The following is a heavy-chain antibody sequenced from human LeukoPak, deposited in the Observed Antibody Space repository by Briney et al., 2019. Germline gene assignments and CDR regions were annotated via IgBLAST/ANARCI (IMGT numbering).Heavy chain of an antibody. Sequence: GGSLRLSCTASGFTFGDYAMSWVRQAPGKGLEWVGFIRSKAYGGTTEYAASVKGRFTISRDDSKSIAYLQMNSLKTEDAAVYYCTRSRVVPAALDYWGQGTLVTVSS. CDR3: TRSRVVPAALDY. D-gene: IGHD2-2*01. J-gene: IGHJ4*02. CDR1: GFTFGDYA. CDR2: IRSKAYGGTT. V-gene: IGHV3-49*04.